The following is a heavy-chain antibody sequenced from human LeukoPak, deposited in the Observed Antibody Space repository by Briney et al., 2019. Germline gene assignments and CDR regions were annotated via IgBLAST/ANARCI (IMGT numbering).Heavy chain of an antibody. CDR3: ARVRWFGELLPFGGFDP. D-gene: IGHD3-10*01. Sequence: ASVNVSCKASGYTFTVYYMHWVRQAPGQGLGWMGWINPNSGGTNYAQKFQGRVTMTRDTSISTAYMELSRLRSDDTAVYYCARVRWFGELLPFGGFDPWGQGTLVTVSS. J-gene: IGHJ5*02. CDR1: GYTFTVYY. CDR2: INPNSGGT. V-gene: IGHV1-2*02.